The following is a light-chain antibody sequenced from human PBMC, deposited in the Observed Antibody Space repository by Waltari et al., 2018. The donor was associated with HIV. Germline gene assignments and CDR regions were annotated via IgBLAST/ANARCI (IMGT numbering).Light chain of an antibody. CDR3: QQYNNWPPYT. CDR1: ESINSH. CDR2: GAS. J-gene: IGKJ2*01. V-gene: IGKV3-15*01. Sequence: VMTQSLATVSKSRGETATLSCRASESINSHLAWYQHKPGQAPRLLIYGASTRAAGIPARFSGSGSGTEFSLTISSLQSEDFAVYYCQQYNNWPPYTFGQGTKLEIK.